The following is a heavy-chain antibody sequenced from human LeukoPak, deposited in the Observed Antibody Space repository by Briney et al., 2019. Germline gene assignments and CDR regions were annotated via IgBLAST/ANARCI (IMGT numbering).Heavy chain of an antibody. Sequence: SETLSLTCTVSGGSISSSSYYWSWVRQPAGKELEWIGRIYASGKTDYNPYTPSLKSRVAMSLDTSKNQVSLYLTSVTAADTAMYFCARSFSEKFYFESWGQGTLVTVSS. J-gene: IGHJ4*02. V-gene: IGHV4-61*02. CDR2: IYASGKT. D-gene: IGHD1-26*01. CDR3: ARSFSEKFYFES. CDR1: GGSISSSSYY.